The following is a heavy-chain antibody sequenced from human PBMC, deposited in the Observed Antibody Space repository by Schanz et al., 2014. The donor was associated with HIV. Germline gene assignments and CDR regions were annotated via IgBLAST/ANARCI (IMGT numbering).Heavy chain of an antibody. Sequence: EVQLLESGGGLVQPGGSLRLSCAASGFTFSSYSMNWVRQAPGKGLEWVSYISSSSTTIYYADSVKGRFTISKDNAKTSLYLQMNSLRDDDTAVYYCARSPSYGMDVWGQGTTVTVSS. V-gene: IGHV3-48*02. CDR1: GFTFSSYS. CDR2: ISSSSTTI. J-gene: IGHJ6*02. CDR3: ARSPSYGMDV.